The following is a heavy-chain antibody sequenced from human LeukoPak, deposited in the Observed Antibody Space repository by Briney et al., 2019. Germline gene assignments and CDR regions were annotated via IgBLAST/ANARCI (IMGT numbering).Heavy chain of an antibody. D-gene: IGHD3-22*01. J-gene: IGHJ4*02. V-gene: IGHV3-7*03. CDR2: IKQDGSEK. Sequence: PGGSLRLSCAASGFTFSSYWMSWVRQAPGKGLEWVANIKQDGSEKYYVDSVKGRFTISRDNAKNSLYLQMNSLRAEDTAVYYCAKEHYYDDIGGDYWGQGTLVTVSS. CDR1: GFTFSSYW. CDR3: AKEHYYDDIGGDY.